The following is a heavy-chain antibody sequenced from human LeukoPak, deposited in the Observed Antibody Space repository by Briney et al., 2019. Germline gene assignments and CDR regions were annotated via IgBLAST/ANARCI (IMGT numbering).Heavy chain of an antibody. CDR1: GYTFTSYD. D-gene: IGHD3-22*01. V-gene: IGHV1-2*06. CDR2: INPNSGGT. CDR3: ARDDVYDSSGYSLMYYFDY. J-gene: IGHJ4*02. Sequence: GASVKVSCKASGYTFTSYDINWVRQATGQGLEWMGRINPNSGGTNYAQKFQGRVTMTRDTSISTAYMELSRLRSDDTAVYYRARDDVYDSSGYSLMYYFDYWGQGALVTVSS.